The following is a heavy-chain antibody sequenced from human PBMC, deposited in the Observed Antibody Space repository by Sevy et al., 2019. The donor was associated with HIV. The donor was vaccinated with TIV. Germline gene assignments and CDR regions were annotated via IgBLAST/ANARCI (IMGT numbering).Heavy chain of an antibody. Sequence: SGSLRLSCAASGFTFSTYSMNWVRQAPGRGLEWLSYISGSSGTIYYADSVKGRFTISRDNAKNSLFLQMNTLRAEDTAVYYCSRVLQYDDLHYCDYWGQGTLVPVSS. J-gene: IGHJ4*02. D-gene: IGHD4-4*01. CDR2: ISGSSGTI. CDR1: GFTFSTYS. V-gene: IGHV3-48*01. CDR3: SRVLQYDDLHYCDY.